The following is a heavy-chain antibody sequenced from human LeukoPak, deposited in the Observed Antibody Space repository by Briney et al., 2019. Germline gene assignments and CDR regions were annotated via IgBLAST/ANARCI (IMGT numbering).Heavy chain of an antibody. CDR2: MSSMGSTI. J-gene: IGHJ3*02. Sequence: GGSLRLSCAASGFTFCSCEVNGVRQAPGGGREGGSYMSSMGSTIYYADPVKGRFTISRDNDKNSLYLQMTSLRGDDTAVYYCARPMGDGYNYNAFDIWGQGTMVTVSS. V-gene: IGHV3-48*03. CDR3: ARPMGDGYNYNAFDI. CDR1: GFTFCSCE. D-gene: IGHD5-24*01.